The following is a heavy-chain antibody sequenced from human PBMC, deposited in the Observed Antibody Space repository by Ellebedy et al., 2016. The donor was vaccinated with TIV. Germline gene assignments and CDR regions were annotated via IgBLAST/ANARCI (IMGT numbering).Heavy chain of an antibody. Sequence: ASVKVSXXASGYTFTSYGISWVRQAPGQGLEWMGWISAYNGNTNYAQKLQGRVTMTTDTSTSTAYMELRSLRSDDTAVYYCARVGWELLKLEFDYWGQGTLVTVSS. V-gene: IGHV1-18*01. CDR3: ARVGWELLKLEFDY. J-gene: IGHJ4*02. CDR1: GYTFTSYG. D-gene: IGHD1-26*01. CDR2: ISAYNGNT.